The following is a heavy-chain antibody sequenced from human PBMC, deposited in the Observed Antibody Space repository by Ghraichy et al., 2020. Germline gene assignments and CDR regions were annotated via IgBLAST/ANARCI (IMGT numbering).Heavy chain of an antibody. J-gene: IGHJ6*02. CDR1: GGSFSGYY. D-gene: IGHD1/OR15-1a*01. CDR2: INHSGST. Sequence: SETLSLTCAVYGGSFSGYYWSWIRQPPGKGLEWIGEINHSGSTNYNPSLKSRVTISVDTSKNQFSLKLSSVTAADTAVYYCARLTGTGASGMDVWGQGTTVTVSS. V-gene: IGHV4-34*01. CDR3: ARLTGTGASGMDV.